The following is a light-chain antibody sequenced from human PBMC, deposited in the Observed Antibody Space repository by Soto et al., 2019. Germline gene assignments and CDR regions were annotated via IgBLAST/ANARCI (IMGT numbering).Light chain of an antibody. Sequence: EIVMTQSPATLSVSPGERATLSCRASQSVGGNLAWYQQRPGRAPRLLIYDASTRATDIPARFSGSGSGTEFTLTISSLQSDDFVLYYCQQYNNWPLRTFGQGTKLEIK. J-gene: IGKJ2*02. CDR3: QQYNNWPLRT. CDR1: QSVGGN. CDR2: DAS. V-gene: IGKV3-15*01.